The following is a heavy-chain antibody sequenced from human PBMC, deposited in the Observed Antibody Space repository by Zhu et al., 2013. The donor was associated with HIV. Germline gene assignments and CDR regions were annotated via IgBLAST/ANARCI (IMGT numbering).Heavy chain of an antibody. V-gene: IGHV4-59*01. Sequence: VQLQESGPRLVKPSETLSLTCSVSGGSISSYYWSWIRQPPGKGLEWIGDISYSGSTNYNPSLKSRVTISVDTSKNQFSLKLSSVTAADTAVYYCVRERGNYDYASGDGFDPWGQGTLVTVSS. CDR1: GGSISSYY. CDR3: VRERGNYDYASGDGFDP. D-gene: IGHD3-10*01. J-gene: IGHJ5*02. CDR2: ISYSGST.